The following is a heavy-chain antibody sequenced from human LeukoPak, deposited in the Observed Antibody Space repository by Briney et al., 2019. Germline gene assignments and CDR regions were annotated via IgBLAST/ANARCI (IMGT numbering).Heavy chain of an antibody. CDR1: GGSISSYY. Sequence: SETLSLTCTVSGGSISSYYWSWIRQPPGNGLEWIGYIYYSGSTNYNPSLKSRVTISVDTSKNQFSLKLSSVTAADTAVYYCARLYYDILTGYLFDYWGQGTLVTVSS. J-gene: IGHJ4*02. D-gene: IGHD3-9*01. CDR2: IYYSGST. V-gene: IGHV4-59*08. CDR3: ARLYYDILTGYLFDY.